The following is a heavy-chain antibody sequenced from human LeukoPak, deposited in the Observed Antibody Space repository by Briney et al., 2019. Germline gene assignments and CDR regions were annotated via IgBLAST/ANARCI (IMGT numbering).Heavy chain of an antibody. J-gene: IGHJ4*02. CDR3: ARTTYYYDSSGYYAPSFFDY. CDR1: GYSFTSYW. Sequence: GESLKISRKGSGYSFTSYWIGWVRQMPGKGLEWMGIIYPGDSDTRYSPSFQGQVTISADKSISTAYLQWSSLKASDTAMYYCARTTYYYDSSGYYAPSFFDYWGQGTLVTVSS. CDR2: IYPGDSDT. D-gene: IGHD3-22*01. V-gene: IGHV5-51*01.